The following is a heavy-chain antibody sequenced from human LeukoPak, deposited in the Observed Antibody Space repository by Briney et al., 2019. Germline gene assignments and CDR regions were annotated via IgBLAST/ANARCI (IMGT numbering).Heavy chain of an antibody. J-gene: IGHJ4*02. CDR1: GYTFTSYG. CDR2: ISAYNGNT. V-gene: IGHV1-18*01. CDR3: ASFYDSSGYPTYYFDY. Sequence: GASVKVSCKASGYTFTSYGISWVRQAPGQGLEWIGWISAYNGNTNYAQKLQGGVTMTTDTSTSTAYMELRSLRSDDTAVYYCASFYDSSGYPTYYFDYWGQGTLVTVSS. D-gene: IGHD3-22*01.